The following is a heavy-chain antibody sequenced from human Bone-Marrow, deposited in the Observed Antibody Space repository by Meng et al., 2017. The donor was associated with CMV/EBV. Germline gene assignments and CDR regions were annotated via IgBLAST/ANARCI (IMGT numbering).Heavy chain of an antibody. Sequence: ESLKISCTVSGGSISSYYWSWIRQPPGKGLEWIGYIYYSGSTNYNPSLKSRVTISVDTSKNQFSLKLSSVTAADTAVYYCARVAARRAVDYWGQGTLVTVSS. CDR3: ARVAARRAVDY. CDR2: IYYSGST. V-gene: IGHV4-59*01. J-gene: IGHJ4*02. D-gene: IGHD6-6*01. CDR1: GGSISSYY.